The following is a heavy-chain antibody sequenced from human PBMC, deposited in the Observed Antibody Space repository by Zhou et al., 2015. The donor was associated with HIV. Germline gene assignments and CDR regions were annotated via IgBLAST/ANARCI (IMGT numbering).Heavy chain of an antibody. D-gene: IGHD6-6*01. CDR1: GGTFSGSD. V-gene: IGHV1-69*17. J-gene: IGHJ2*01. Sequence: QVQLVQSGTEVKKPGSSVKVSCKASGGTFSGSDVSWVRQAPGQGLEWMGGINPLFDIENYAQTFRGRLTISADTFTSAAYMELSSLRSEDAAVYYCARERGGATRPEWRYFDLWGRGTLVTVSS. CDR3: ARERGGATRPEWRYFDL. CDR2: INPLFDIE.